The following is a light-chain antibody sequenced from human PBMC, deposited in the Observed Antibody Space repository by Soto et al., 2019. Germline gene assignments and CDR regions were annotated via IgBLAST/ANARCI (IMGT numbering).Light chain of an antibody. J-gene: IGKJ2*01. Sequence: DFQMTQSPSTLSASVGDRVTITCRASQSIDSWLAWYQQKPGKAPKLLIYKASNLKSGVPSRFSGSGSGTEFTLTISSLQPDXXASXYXQXXKSYSYTFGQGTKLEIK. CDR1: QSIDSW. CDR2: KAS. CDR3: QXXKSYSYT. V-gene: IGKV1-5*03.